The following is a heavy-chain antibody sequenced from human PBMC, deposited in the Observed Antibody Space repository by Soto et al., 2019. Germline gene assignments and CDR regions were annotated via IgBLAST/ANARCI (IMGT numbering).Heavy chain of an antibody. CDR3: ARDLEPRTYYYYYGMDV. CDR2: ISSSGSTI. Sequence: GGSLRLSCAASGFTFSSYEMNWVRQAPGKGLEWVSYISSSGSTIYYADSVKGRFTISRDNSKNTLYLQMNSLRAEDTAVYYCARDLEPRTYYYYYGMDVWGQGTTVTVSS. J-gene: IGHJ6*02. D-gene: IGHD3-10*01. V-gene: IGHV3-48*03. CDR1: GFTFSSYE.